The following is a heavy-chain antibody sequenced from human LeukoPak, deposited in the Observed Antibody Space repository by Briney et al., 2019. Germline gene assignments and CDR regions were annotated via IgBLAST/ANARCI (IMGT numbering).Heavy chain of an antibody. CDR2: IYYSGST. CDR1: GGSISSGGYY. D-gene: IGHD3-22*01. J-gene: IGHJ4*02. CDR3: ARGEEKYYYDSSGYYEKDYYFDY. V-gene: IGHV4-31*03. Sequence: ESSQTLSLTCTVSGGSISSGGYYWSWIRQHPGKGLEWIGYIYYSGSTYYNPFLKSRVTISVDTSKNQFSLKLSSVTAADTAVYYCARGEEKYYYDSSGYYEKDYYFDYWGQGTLVTVSS.